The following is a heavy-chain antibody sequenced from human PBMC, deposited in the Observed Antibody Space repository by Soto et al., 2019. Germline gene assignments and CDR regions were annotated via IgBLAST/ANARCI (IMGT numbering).Heavy chain of an antibody. J-gene: IGHJ6*02. V-gene: IGHV3-23*01. D-gene: IGHD3-10*01. CDR2: VSAGGDMT. CDR3: ARGDRGGSGSPASYYYSGLVV. CDR1: GFTFSSYA. Sequence: DVQLLESGGHLVQPGGSLRLSCAASGFTFSSYAMSWVRQAPAKGLEWVSSVSAGGDMTYYSDSVKGRFTISRDNSNNALYLQMNSLRIEDTALYYCARGDRGGSGSPASYYYSGLVVWGQGTKVTVS.